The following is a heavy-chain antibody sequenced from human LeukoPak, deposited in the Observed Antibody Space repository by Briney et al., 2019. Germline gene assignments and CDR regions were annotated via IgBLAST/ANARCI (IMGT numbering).Heavy chain of an antibody. CDR3: AKDRRRYCSSTSCYSLADY. V-gene: IGHV3-7*03. CDR1: GFTFSSYW. J-gene: IGHJ4*02. Sequence: GGSLRLSCAASGFTFSSYWMNWARQAPGKGLEWVASINHNGNVNYYVDSVKGRFTISRDNAKNSLYLQMSNLRAEDTAVYYCAKDRRRYCSSTSCYSLADYWGQGTLVTVSS. D-gene: IGHD2-2*02. CDR2: INHNGNVN.